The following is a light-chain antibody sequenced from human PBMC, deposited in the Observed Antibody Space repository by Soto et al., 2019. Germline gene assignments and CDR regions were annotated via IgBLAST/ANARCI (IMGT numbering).Light chain of an antibody. Sequence: EIVLMQSPGTPSLSPGERATLSCRASQSVSNNYVAWYQQKPGQAPRLLIAGASSRATGIPDSFSGSGSGTDFPLTISRREPEDFAVYYCQQYGSSPPLRFGGGTKGEIK. CDR2: GAS. V-gene: IGKV3-20*01. J-gene: IGKJ4*01. CDR1: QSVSNNY. CDR3: QQYGSSPPLR.